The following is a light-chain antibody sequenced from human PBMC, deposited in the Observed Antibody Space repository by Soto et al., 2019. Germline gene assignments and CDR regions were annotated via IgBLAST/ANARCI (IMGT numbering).Light chain of an antibody. Sequence: EIVLTQSPGTLSLSPGERATLSCRASQSVSSYLAWYQQKRGQPPRLLIYDASNRATGIPDRFSGSGSGTDFTLTISSLEPEDFAVYYCQQRSNLPLTFGGGTKVEIK. V-gene: IGKV3-11*01. J-gene: IGKJ4*01. CDR3: QQRSNLPLT. CDR2: DAS. CDR1: QSVSSY.